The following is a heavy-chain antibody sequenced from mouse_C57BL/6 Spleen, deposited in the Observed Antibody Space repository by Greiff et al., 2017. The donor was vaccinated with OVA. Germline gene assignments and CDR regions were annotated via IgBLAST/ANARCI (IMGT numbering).Heavy chain of an antibody. D-gene: IGHD2-4*01. J-gene: IGHJ3*01. CDR2: IYPRDGST. Sequence: VQLQQSGPELVKPGASVKLSCKASGYTFTSYDINWVKQRPGQGLEWIGWIYPRDGSTKYNEKFKGKATLTVDTSSSTAYMELHSLTSEDSAVYFCAKRNYYDFFAYWGQGTLVTVSA. V-gene: IGHV1-85*01. CDR1: GYTFTSYD. CDR3: AKRNYYDFFAY.